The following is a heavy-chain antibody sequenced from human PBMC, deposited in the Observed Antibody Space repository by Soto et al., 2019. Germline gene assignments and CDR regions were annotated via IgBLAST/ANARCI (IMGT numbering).Heavy chain of an antibody. J-gene: IGHJ6*02. Sequence: SDTLSLTFTVSGYALTSEHYHWTWILQAPGKGLEWIGYIHYTGSVRYNPSLQSRITMSVDTSKNLFSLNLSSVAAPDTAVYFCVGEGAGGDRDYDGLGGWGQGTGCTASS. CDR2: IHYTGSV. CDR3: VGEGAGGDRDYDGLGG. V-gene: IGHV4-30-4*02. D-gene: IGHD2-21*02. CDR1: GYALTSEHYH.